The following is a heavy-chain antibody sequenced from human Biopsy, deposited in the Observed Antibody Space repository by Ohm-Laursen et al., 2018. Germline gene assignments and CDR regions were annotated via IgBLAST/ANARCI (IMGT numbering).Heavy chain of an antibody. CDR1: GGSFSDYY. V-gene: IGHV4-34*01. Sequence: GTLSLTCAVYGGSFSDYYWSWIRQPPGKGLEWIGHVYNGGITNYNPSLKSRVTISKDTSKNQFSLQVNSVTAADTAVYYCARTPRDSFWSGSYKRGLWFDPWGQGTLVIVSS. D-gene: IGHD3-3*01. J-gene: IGHJ5*02. CDR2: VYNGGIT. CDR3: ARTPRDSFWSGSYKRGLWFDP.